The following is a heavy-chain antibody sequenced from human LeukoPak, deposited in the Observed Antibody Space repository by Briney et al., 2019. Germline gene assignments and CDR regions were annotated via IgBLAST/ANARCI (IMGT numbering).Heavy chain of an antibody. Sequence: SETLSLTCTVSGGSISSGGYYWSWIRQHPGKGLEWIGYIYYSGSTYYNPSLKSRVTITVDTSKNQFSLKLSSVTAADTAVYYCARTKQRRAFDIWGQGTMVTVSS. V-gene: IGHV4-31*03. CDR3: ARTKQRRAFDI. D-gene: IGHD6-25*01. CDR2: IYYSGST. J-gene: IGHJ3*02. CDR1: GGSISSGGYY.